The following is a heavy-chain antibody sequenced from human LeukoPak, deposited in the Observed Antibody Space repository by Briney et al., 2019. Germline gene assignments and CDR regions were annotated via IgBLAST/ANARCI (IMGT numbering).Heavy chain of an antibody. CDR3: ARDGGYDDYYYYGMDV. CDR1: GYTFTSSG. Sequence: ASVKVSCKASGYTFTSSGISWVRQAPGQGLEWMGWINPNSGGTNYAQKFQGRVTMTRDTSISTAYMELSRLRSDDTAVYYCARDGGYDDYYYYGMDVWGQGTTVTVSS. CDR2: INPNSGGT. D-gene: IGHD5-12*01. V-gene: IGHV1-2*02. J-gene: IGHJ6*02.